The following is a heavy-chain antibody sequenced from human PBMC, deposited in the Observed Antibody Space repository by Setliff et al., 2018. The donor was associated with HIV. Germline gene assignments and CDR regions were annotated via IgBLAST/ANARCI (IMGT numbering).Heavy chain of an antibody. CDR1: GGSISSSNYY. Sequence: LSLTCTVSGGSISSSNYYWGWLRQPPGKGLEWIGSVHSYGSVYYNPSLKSRVTISVDTSKNQFSLKLSSVTAADTAVYYCARSLTKQLVLGTSREYYFDSWGLGALVTVSS. V-gene: IGHV4-39*07. D-gene: IGHD6-13*01. CDR2: VHSYGSV. CDR3: ARSLTKQLVLGTSREYYFDS. J-gene: IGHJ4*02.